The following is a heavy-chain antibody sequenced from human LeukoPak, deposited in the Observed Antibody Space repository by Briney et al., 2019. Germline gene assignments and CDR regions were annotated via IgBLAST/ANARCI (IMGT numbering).Heavy chain of an antibody. D-gene: IGHD3-3*01. V-gene: IGHV3-7*01. Sequence: GGSLRLSCAASGFTFSTYGMNWVRQAPGKGLEWVANIKQDGSEKYYVDSVKGRFTISRDNAKNSLYLQMNSLRAEDTAVYYCARDFRFLDDYWGQGTLVTVSS. CDR2: IKQDGSEK. CDR1: GFTFSTYG. J-gene: IGHJ4*02. CDR3: ARDFRFLDDY.